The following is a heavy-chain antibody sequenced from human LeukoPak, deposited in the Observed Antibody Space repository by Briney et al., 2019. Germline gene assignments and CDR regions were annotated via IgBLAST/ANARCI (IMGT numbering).Heavy chain of an antibody. CDR2: ISYDGSNK. D-gene: IGHD3-9*01. CDR3: ARGWGPYYDILTGYSSLDMDV. V-gene: IGHV3-30*04. CDR1: GFTFSSYA. J-gene: IGHJ6*03. Sequence: GRSLRLSCAASGFTFSSYAMHWVRQAPGKGLEGVAVISYDGSNKYYADSVKGRFTISRDNSKNALYLQMNSLRAEDTAVYYCARGWGPYYDILTGYSSLDMDVWGKGTTVTVSS.